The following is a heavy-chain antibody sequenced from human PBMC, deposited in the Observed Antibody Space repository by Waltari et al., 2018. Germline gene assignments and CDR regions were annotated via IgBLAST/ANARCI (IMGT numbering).Heavy chain of an antibody. Sequence: QVQLQESGPGLVKPSETLSLTCTGSGGSISSYYWSWIRQPAGKGLAWIGRIYTSGSTNYNPSLKSRVTMSVDTSKNQFSLKLSSVTAADTAVYYCARDTPPIVGGPMDVWGKGTTVTVSS. CDR1: GGSISSYY. CDR2: IYTSGST. CDR3: ARDTPPIVGGPMDV. D-gene: IGHD1-26*01. J-gene: IGHJ6*03. V-gene: IGHV4-4*07.